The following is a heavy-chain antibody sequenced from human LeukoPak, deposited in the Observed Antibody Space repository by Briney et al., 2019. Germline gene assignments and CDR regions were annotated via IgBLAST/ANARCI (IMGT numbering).Heavy chain of an antibody. CDR2: INHSGST. V-gene: IGHV4-34*01. J-gene: IGHJ4*02. D-gene: IGHD5-12*01. Sequence: SETLSLTCAVYGGSFSGYYWSWIRQPPGKGLEWIGEINHSGSTNYNPSFKSRVTISVDTSKNQFSLKLSSVTAADTAVYYCARAVMGDLVDIVATSYFDYWGQGTLVTVSS. CDR1: GGSFSGYY. CDR3: ARAVMGDLVDIVATSYFDY.